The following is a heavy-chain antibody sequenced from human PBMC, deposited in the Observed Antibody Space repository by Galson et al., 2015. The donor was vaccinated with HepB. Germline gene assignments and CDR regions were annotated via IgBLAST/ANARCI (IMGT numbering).Heavy chain of an antibody. CDR1: GFTFSSYA. Sequence: SLRLSCAASGFTFSSYAMHWVRQAPGKGLEYVSAISSNGGSTYYADSVKGRFTISRDNSKNTLYLQMSSLRAEDTAVYYCVKARSVVVMTATIDYWGQGTLVTVSS. V-gene: IGHV3-64D*06. D-gene: IGHD2-21*02. CDR3: VKARSVVVMTATIDY. CDR2: ISSNGGST. J-gene: IGHJ4*02.